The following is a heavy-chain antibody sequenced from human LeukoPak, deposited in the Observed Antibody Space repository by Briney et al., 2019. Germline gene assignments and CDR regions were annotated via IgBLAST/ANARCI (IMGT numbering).Heavy chain of an antibody. Sequence: SETLSLTCTVSGGSISSSSYYWGWIRQPSGKGLEWIGSIYYSGSTYYNPSLKSRVTISVDTSKNQFSLKLSSVTAADTAVYYCASQREADWKWELHAYYYWGQGTLVTVSS. D-gene: IGHD1-26*01. CDR1: GGSISSSSYY. V-gene: IGHV4-39*07. CDR3: ASQREADWKWELHAYYY. J-gene: IGHJ4*02. CDR2: IYYSGST.